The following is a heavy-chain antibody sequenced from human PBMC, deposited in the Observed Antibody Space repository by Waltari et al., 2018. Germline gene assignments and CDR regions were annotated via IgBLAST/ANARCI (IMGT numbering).Heavy chain of an antibody. D-gene: IGHD3-3*01. CDR1: GGSFSGYY. Sequence: QVQLQQWGAGLLKPSETLSLTCAVYGGSFSGYYWSWIRQPPGKGLEWIGEINHSGRTNYSPYLKSRVTISVDTSKNQFSLKLSSVTAADTAVYYCARGGITIFPDLLYYYYGMDVWGQGTTVTVSS. V-gene: IGHV4-34*01. CDR3: ARGGITIFPDLLYYYYGMDV. J-gene: IGHJ6*02. CDR2: INHSGRT.